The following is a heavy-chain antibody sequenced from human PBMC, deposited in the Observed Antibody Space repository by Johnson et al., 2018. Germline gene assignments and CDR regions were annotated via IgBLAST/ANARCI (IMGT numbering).Heavy chain of an antibody. CDR2: LYSGGDT. CDR1: GFTVSNNY. J-gene: IGHJ4*02. CDR3: AREDNWNLDY. V-gene: IGHV3-66*02. D-gene: IGHD1-1*01. Sequence: VQLVESGGGLVQPGGSLRLSCAASGFTVSNNYMSWVRQAPGKGLEWASVLYSGGDTYYADSGKGRFTISRDNSKNTLNLQMKSLRAEDPAVFYCAREDNWNLDYWGQGTLVTVSS.